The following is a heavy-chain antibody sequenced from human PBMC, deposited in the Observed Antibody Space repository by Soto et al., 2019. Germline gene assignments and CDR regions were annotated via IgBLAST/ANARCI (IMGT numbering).Heavy chain of an antibody. D-gene: IGHD6-13*01. Sequence: QVQLVQSGAEVKKPGASVKVSCKASGYTFTGYYMHWVRQAPGQGLEWMGWINPNSGDTNYAQKFQGRVTMTRDTSISTAYMELSRLRSDDTAVYYCARDSGYSSSSEDYWGQGTLVTVSS. CDR2: INPNSGDT. CDR3: ARDSGYSSSSEDY. V-gene: IGHV1-2*02. CDR1: GYTFTGYY. J-gene: IGHJ4*02.